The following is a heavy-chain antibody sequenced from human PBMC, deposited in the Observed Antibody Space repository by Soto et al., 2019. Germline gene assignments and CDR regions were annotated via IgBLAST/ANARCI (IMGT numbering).Heavy chain of an antibody. CDR3: AKLAGTSI. V-gene: IGHV3-23*01. D-gene: IGHD1-1*01. Sequence: EVQLLESGGGLVQPGGSLRLSCAVSGFTFSGYIMSWVRRAPGKGLEWVSAISGSGGSTYYAGSVKGRFTISRDSSKNTLYLEMNSLRAEDTAVYYCAKLAGTSIWGQGTLVTVSS. CDR2: ISGSGGST. CDR1: GFTFSGYI. J-gene: IGHJ4*02.